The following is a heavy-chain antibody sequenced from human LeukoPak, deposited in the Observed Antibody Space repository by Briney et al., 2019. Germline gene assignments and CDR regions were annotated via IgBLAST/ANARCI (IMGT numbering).Heavy chain of an antibody. J-gene: IGHJ4*02. CDR3: ARGDSGWENFDY. Sequence: SETLSLTCTVSGDSISSDTYYWSWIRKHPGKGLEWIGYIYYSGGTYYNPSLKSRVTISVGTSKKQFSLKLSSVTAADTAVYYCARGDSGWENFDYWGQGTLVTVSS. V-gene: IGHV4-31*03. CDR1: GDSISSDTYY. D-gene: IGHD6-19*01. CDR2: IYYSGGT.